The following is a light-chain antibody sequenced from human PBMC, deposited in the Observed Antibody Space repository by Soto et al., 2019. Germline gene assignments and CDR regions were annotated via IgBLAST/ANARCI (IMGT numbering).Light chain of an antibody. V-gene: IGKV1-5*03. CDR3: QQYGSSWT. CDR1: QSISTW. CDR2: KAS. Sequence: DIQMNQSPSTLPASVGDRVTITCRANQSISTWLAWYQQKPGKAPNLLIYKASRLETGVPSRFSGSGSGTDFTLTISRLEPEDFAVYYCQQYGSSWTFGQGTKVDIK. J-gene: IGKJ1*01.